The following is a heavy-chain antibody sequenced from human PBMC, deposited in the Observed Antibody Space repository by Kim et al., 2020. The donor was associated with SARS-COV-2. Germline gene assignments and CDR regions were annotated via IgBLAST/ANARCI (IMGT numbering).Heavy chain of an antibody. D-gene: IGHD5-18*01. Sequence: ASVKVSCKASGYTFTGYYMHWVRQAPGQGLEWMGWINPNSGGTNYAQKFQGRVTMTRDTSISTAYMELSRLRSDDTAVYYCARLMETAMDTRCFDYWGQGTLVTVSS. V-gene: IGHV1-2*02. J-gene: IGHJ4*02. CDR1: GYTFTGYY. CDR3: ARLMETAMDTRCFDY. CDR2: INPNSGGT.